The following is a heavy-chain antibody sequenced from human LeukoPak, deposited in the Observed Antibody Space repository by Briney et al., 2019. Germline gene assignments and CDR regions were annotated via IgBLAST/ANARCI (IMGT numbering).Heavy chain of an antibody. J-gene: IGHJ4*02. CDR1: GFTVNSHY. CDR3: AIEVNAVTIF. D-gene: IGHD3-10*02. CDR2: IYSGGST. V-gene: IGHV3-66*01. Sequence: GGSLRLSRAASGFTVNSHYMTWVRQAPGKGLEWVSVIYSGGSTFYADSVKGRFTISRDISKNTLSLQMNSLRAEDTALYYCAIEVNAVTIFGGQGTLVTVSS.